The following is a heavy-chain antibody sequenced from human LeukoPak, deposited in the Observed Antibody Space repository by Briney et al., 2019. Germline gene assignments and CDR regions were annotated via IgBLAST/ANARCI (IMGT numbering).Heavy chain of an antibody. D-gene: IGHD2-21*02. CDR1: GFTFSSYA. CDR3: VREGRFVVTTFGY. V-gene: IGHV3-30*04. Sequence: GGSLRLSCAASGFTFSSYAMHWVRQAPGKGLEWVAVISYDGSNKYYADSVKGRFTISRDNYKGTVYLDMNGLRPDDTAVYYCVREGRFVVTTFGYWGQGTLVTVSS. J-gene: IGHJ4*02. CDR2: ISYDGSNK.